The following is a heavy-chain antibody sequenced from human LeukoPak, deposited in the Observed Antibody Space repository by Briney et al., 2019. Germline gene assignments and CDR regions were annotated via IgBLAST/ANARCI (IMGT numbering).Heavy chain of an antibody. V-gene: IGHV3-74*01. CDR1: GFTFSSSW. J-gene: IGHJ6*03. CDR2: ISSDGTNT. CDR3: ARVYYYYYMDV. Sequence: GGSLRLSCAASGFTFSSSWMHWVRQAPGTGLVWVSRISSDGTNTYYADSVKGRFSISRDNAKNTLYLQMNSLRAEDTAMYYCARVYYYYYMDVWGKGTTVTVSS.